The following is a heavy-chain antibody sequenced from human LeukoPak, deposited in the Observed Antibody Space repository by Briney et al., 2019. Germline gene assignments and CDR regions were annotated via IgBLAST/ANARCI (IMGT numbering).Heavy chain of an antibody. J-gene: IGHJ4*02. Sequence: PSETLSLTCTVSGGSISSGGYYWSWIRQHPGKGLEWIGYIYYSGSTYYNPSLKSRVTISVDTSKNQFSLKLGSVTAADTAVYYCARTSGYYDSSAGITWGQGTLVTVSS. CDR3: ARTSGYYDSSAGIT. D-gene: IGHD3-22*01. V-gene: IGHV4-31*03. CDR2: IYYSGST. CDR1: GGSISSGGYY.